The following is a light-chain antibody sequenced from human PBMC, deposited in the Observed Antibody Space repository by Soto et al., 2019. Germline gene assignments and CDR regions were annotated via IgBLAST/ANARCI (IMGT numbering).Light chain of an antibody. CDR1: QSVSSN. Sequence: EIVMTQSPATLSVSPGERATLSCRASQSVSSNLAWYQQKPGQAPRLLIYGASTRATGIPARFSGSGSGTEFTLTISSLQSEDSAVYDRQQYTNWPPLTFGGGTKVEIK. CDR3: QQYTNWPPLT. J-gene: IGKJ4*01. CDR2: GAS. V-gene: IGKV3-15*01.